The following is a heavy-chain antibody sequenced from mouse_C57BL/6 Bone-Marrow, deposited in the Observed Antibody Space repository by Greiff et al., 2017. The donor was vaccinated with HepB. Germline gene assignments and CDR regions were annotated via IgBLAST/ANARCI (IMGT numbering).Heavy chain of an antibody. V-gene: IGHV7-3*01. J-gene: IGHJ3*01. CDR2: IRNKANGYTT. D-gene: IGHD2-1*01. Sequence: EVKLVESGGGLVQPRGSLSLSCAASGFTFTDYYMSWVRQPPGKALEWLGFIRNKANGYTTEYSASVKGRFTISRDNSQSILYLQMNALRAEDSATYYCARGYYGILFAYWGQGTLVTVSA. CDR3: ARGYYGILFAY. CDR1: GFTFTDYY.